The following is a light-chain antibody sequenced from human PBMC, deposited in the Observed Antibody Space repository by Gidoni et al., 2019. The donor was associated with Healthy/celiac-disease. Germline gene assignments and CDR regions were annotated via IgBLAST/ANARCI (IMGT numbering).Light chain of an antibody. CDR2: SNN. CDR1: SSNIGSNY. V-gene: IGLV1-47*02. Sequence: QSGLTQPPSASGAPGQRVTISCSGSSSNIGSNYVYWYQQLPGTAPKLLIYSNNQRPSGVPDRFSGSTSGPSASLAISGLRSEDEADYYCAAWDHRSRGVVFGGGTKLTVL. J-gene: IGLJ2*01. CDR3: AAWDHRSRGVV.